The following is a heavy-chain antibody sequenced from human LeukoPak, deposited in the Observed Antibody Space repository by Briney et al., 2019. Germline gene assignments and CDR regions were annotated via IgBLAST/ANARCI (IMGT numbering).Heavy chain of an antibody. CDR1: GYSFTSYW. CDR2: IYPGDSDT. D-gene: IGHD3-10*01. CDR3: AANLYYYGSGSYYIGFDP. V-gene: IGHV5-51*01. Sequence: GESLKISCKGSGYSFTSYWIGWVRQMPGKGLEWMGIIYPGDSDTRYSPSFQGQVTISADKSISTAYLQWSSLKASDTAMYYCAANLYYYGSGSYYIGFDPWGQGTLVTASS. J-gene: IGHJ5*02.